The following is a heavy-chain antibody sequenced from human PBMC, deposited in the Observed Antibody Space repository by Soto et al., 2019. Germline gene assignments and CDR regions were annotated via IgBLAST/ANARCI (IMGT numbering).Heavy chain of an antibody. J-gene: IGHJ4*02. CDR1: GGSISSGDYY. Sequence: QVQLQESGPGLVKPSQTLSLTCTVSGGSISSGDYYWSWIRQPPGKGLEWLGYIYYSGSTYYNPSLKSRVTISVDTSKNQFSLKLSSVTAADTAVYYCARERGDCTNGVCYYFDYWGQGTLVTVSS. CDR3: ARERGDCTNGVCYYFDY. D-gene: IGHD2-8*01. CDR2: IYYSGST. V-gene: IGHV4-30-4*01.